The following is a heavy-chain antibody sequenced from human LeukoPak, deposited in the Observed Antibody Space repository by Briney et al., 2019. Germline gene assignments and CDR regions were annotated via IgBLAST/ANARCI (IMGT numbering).Heavy chain of an antibody. CDR1: GYTFTRYG. V-gene: IGHV1-18*01. Sequence: ASVKVSCKASGYTFTRYGISWVRQAPGQGLEWMGWISGYNGHTNYAQKLQGRVTMTTDTSTSTVYMELRSLRSDDTAVYYCARDYHRLVGDIGSDYWDEETLVIVSS. D-gene: IGHD1-26*01. CDR3: ARDYHRLVGDIGSDY. J-gene: IGHJ4*02. CDR2: ISGYNGHT.